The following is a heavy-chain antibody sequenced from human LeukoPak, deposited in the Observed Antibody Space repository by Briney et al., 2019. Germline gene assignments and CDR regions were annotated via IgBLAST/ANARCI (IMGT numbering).Heavy chain of an antibody. J-gene: IGHJ5*02. D-gene: IGHD6-13*01. CDR2: INHSGSS. CDR3: ARGKRGQQLVRNNWFDP. V-gene: IGHV4-34*01. Sequence: SETLSLTCAVYGGSFSGYYWSWIRQPPGKGLEWIGEINHSGSSNYNPSLKSRVTISVDTSKNQFSLKLSSVTAADTAVYYCARGKRGQQLVRNNWFDPWGQGTLVTVSS. CDR1: GGSFSGYY.